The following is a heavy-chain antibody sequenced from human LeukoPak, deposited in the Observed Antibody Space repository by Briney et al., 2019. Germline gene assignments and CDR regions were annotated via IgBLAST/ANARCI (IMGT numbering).Heavy chain of an antibody. CDR1: GFTFSSYE. V-gene: IGHV3-48*03. CDR2: ISSSGSTI. Sequence: GGSLRLSXAASGFTFSSYEMNWVRQAPGKGLEWVSYISSSGSTIYYADSVKGRFTISRDNAKNSLYLQMNSLRAEDTAVYYCARPGKQAGPLWGQGTLVTVSS. J-gene: IGHJ4*02. CDR3: ARPGKQAGPL.